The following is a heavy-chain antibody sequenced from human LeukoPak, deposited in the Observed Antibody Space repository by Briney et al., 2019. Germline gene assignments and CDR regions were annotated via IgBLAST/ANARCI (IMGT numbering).Heavy chain of an antibody. CDR1: GYTFTSYD. Sequence: GASVKVSCKASGYTFTSYDINWVRQAPGQGLEWMGWMNPNSGNTGYAQKFQGRVTMTRNTSISTAYMELSSLRSEDTAVYYCARGPYYGSGSYYNHFDYWGQGTLVTVSS. CDR3: ARGPYYGSGSYYNHFDY. CDR2: MNPNSGNT. J-gene: IGHJ4*02. V-gene: IGHV1-8*01. D-gene: IGHD3-10*01.